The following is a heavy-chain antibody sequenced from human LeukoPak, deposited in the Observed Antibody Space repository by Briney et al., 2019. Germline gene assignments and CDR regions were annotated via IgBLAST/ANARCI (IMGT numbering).Heavy chain of an antibody. J-gene: IGHJ4*02. D-gene: IGHD5-12*01. CDR2: IYTSGTT. CDR3: ARNSGYSGYDPDFDY. Sequence: SETLSLTCNVSGGSISSFYLSWIRQPPGKGLEWIGYIYTSGTTKYNPSLKSRLTMSVDTSNSQFLLKLSSVTAADTAVYYCARNSGYSGYDPDFDYWGQGTLVTVSS. CDR1: GGSISSFY. V-gene: IGHV4-4*09.